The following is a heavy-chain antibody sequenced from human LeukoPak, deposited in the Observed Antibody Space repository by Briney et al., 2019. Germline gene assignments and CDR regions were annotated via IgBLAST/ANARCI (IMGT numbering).Heavy chain of an antibody. Sequence: ASVRVSCKASGGTFSSYAISWVRQAPGQGLEWMGGIIPIFGTANYAQKFQGRVTITADKSTSTAYMELSSLRSEDTAVYYCARDDTSGFDYWGQGTLVTVSS. CDR2: IIPIFGTA. D-gene: IGHD6-19*01. V-gene: IGHV1-69*06. CDR3: ARDDTSGFDY. J-gene: IGHJ4*02. CDR1: GGTFSSYA.